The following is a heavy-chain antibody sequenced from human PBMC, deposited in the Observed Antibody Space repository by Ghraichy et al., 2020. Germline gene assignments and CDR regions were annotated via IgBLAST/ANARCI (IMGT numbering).Heavy chain of an antibody. CDR3: AKCHSSSSYYYYYGMDV. CDR1: GFTFSSYA. D-gene: IGHD6-6*01. V-gene: IGHV3-23*01. CDR2: ISGSGGST. Sequence: GGSLRLSCAASGFTFSSYAMSWVRQAPGKGLEWVSAISGSGGSTYYADSVKGRFTISRDNSKNTLYLQMNSLRAEDTAVYYCAKCHSSSSYYYYYGMDVWGQGTTVTVSS. J-gene: IGHJ6*02.